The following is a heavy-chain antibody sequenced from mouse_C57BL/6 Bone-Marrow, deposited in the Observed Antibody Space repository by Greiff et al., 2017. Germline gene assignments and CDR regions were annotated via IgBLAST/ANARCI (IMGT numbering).Heavy chain of an antibody. CDR2: IYPRDGSI. D-gene: IGHD1-1*01. CDR3: ARLEFDGSSGDWYFDV. CDR1: GYTFTSYA. V-gene: IGHV1-85*01. J-gene: IGHJ1*03. Sequence: VQLQQSGPELVKPGASVKLSCKASGYTFTSYAINWVKQRPGQGLEWIGWIYPRDGSINYHEKFKGKATLTVDTSSSTAYMALHSLPSEDSAVYFCARLEFDGSSGDWYFDVWGTGTTVTVSS.